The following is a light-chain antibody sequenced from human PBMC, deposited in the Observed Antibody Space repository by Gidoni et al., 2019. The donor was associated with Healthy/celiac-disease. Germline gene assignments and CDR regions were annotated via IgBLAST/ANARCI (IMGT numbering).Light chain of an antibody. CDR3: QQRINWRFT. V-gene: IGKV3-11*01. Sequence: EIVLKSSPATLSLSPGESSTISCRTSQIVSSYLACYQQKPGQPPRLLIYDASNRATGIPARFSGIGPGTDFILTISSREPEDFAVYYVQQRINWRFTFGPGTKVDIK. J-gene: IGKJ3*01. CDR2: DAS. CDR1: QIVSSY.